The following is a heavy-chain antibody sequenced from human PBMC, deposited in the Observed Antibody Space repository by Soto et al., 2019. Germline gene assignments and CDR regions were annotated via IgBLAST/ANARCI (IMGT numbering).Heavy chain of an antibody. CDR1: GGSISSYY. J-gene: IGHJ5*02. CDR3: ARDHAPFTFGGVIPNWFDP. D-gene: IGHD3-16*02. V-gene: IGHV4-59*01. Sequence: SETLSLTCTVSGGSISSYYWSWIRQPPGKGLEWIGYIYYSGSTNYNPSLKSRVTISVDTSKNQFSLKLSSVTAADTAVYYCARDHAPFTFGGVIPNWFDPWGQGTLVTVSS. CDR2: IYYSGST.